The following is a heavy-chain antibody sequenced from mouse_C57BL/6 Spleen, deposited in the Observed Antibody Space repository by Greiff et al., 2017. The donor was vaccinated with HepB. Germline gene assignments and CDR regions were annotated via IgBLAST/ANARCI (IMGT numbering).Heavy chain of an antibody. J-gene: IGHJ4*01. V-gene: IGHV1-59*01. CDR2: IDPADSYT. CDR1: GYTFTSYW. Sequence: QVQLQQPGAELVRPGTSVKLSCKASGYTFTSYWMHWVKQRPGQGLEWIGVIDPADSYTNYNQKFKGKATLTVDTSSSTAYMQLSSLTSEDSAVYYCARAQDTTVVAGDAMDYWGQGTSVTVSS. D-gene: IGHD1-1*01. CDR3: ARAQDTTVVAGDAMDY.